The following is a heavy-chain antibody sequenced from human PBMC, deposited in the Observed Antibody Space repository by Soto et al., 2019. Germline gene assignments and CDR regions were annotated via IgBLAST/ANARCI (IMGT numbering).Heavy chain of an antibody. D-gene: IGHD6-13*01. CDR2: IFANGHT. CDR3: VASLAASGLNWLDP. V-gene: IGHV4-4*07. CDR1: GGSISSYY. J-gene: IGHJ5*02. Sequence: SETLSLTCTVSGGSISSYYWSWIRQPPGKGLEWIGLIFANGHTDYNPSLKSRVTMSVDASKNQFSLRLTSMTAADTAVYYCVASLAASGLNWLDPWGRGTLVTVSS.